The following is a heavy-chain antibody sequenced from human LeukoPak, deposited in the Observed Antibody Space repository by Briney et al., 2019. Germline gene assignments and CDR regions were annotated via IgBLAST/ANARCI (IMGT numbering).Heavy chain of an antibody. D-gene: IGHD2-15*01. CDR3: ARDRYCSGGSCTWSAFDI. CDR2: INPNSGGT. J-gene: IGHJ3*02. Sequence: ASVKVSCKASGYTFTGYYIHWVRQAPGKGLECMGWINPNSGGTNYAQKVQGRVTMTRDTSISTAYMELSRLRSDDTAVYYCARDRYCSGGSCTWSAFDIWGQGTMVTVSS. V-gene: IGHV1-2*02. CDR1: GYTFTGYY.